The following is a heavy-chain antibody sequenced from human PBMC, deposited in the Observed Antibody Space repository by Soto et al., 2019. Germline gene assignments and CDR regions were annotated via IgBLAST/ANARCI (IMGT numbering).Heavy chain of an antibody. CDR1: GFTFSSYG. D-gene: IGHD6-13*01. CDR2: IWYDGSNK. Sequence: GGSLRLSCAASGFTFSSYGMHWVRQAPGKGLEWVAVIWYDGSNKYYADSVKGRFTISRDNSNNTLYLQMNSLRAEDTAVYYCARDLHLVSSWSFFEACYGMDVWGQGTTVTVSS. J-gene: IGHJ6*02. V-gene: IGHV3-33*01. CDR3: ARDLHLVSSWSFFEACYGMDV.